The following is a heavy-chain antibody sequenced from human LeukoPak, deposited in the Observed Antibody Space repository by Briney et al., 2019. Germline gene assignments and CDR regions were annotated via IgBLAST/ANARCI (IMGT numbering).Heavy chain of an antibody. CDR2: INDSGST. Sequence: SETLSLTCAVYGCSFSGYYWSWIRQPPGKGLEWIGEINDSGSTNYNPSLKSRVTITVNTSKNQFSLQLSSVTAADTAVYYCERGELELNPWGQGTLVTVSS. J-gene: IGHJ5*02. D-gene: IGHD1-7*01. V-gene: IGHV4-34*01. CDR1: GCSFSGYY. CDR3: ERGELELNP.